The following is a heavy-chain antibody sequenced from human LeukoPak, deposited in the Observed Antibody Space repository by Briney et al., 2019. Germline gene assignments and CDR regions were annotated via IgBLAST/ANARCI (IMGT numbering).Heavy chain of an antibody. J-gene: IGHJ4*02. CDR2: IGPSGPDT. Sequence: GGSLRLSCAASGFTFSTFGMNWVRQAPGKGLEWVSAIGPSGPDTYYADSVKGRFTISRDNSKNTLYLQMSSLRAEDSAVYFCAKRGGYETMAAFDYWGQGTLVTVSS. CDR3: AKRGGYETMAAFDY. D-gene: IGHD3-10*01. CDR1: GFTFSTFG. V-gene: IGHV3-23*01.